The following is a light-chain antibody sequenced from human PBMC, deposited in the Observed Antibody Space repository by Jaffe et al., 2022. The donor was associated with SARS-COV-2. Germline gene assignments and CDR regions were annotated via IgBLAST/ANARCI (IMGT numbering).Light chain of an antibody. V-gene: IGLV2-11*01. CDR1: RSNVGGYNY. CDR2: DVS. Sequence: QSALTQPRSVSGSPGQSITISCTGARSNVGGYNYVSWYQHHPGKAPKLMIYDVSKRPSGVPDRFSGSKSGYTASLTISGLQAEDEADYYCCSYAGSYLWVFGGGTTLTVL. J-gene: IGLJ3*02. CDR3: CSYAGSYLWV.